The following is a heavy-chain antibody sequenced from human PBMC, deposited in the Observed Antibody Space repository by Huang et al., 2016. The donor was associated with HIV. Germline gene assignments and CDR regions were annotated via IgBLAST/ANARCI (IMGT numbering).Heavy chain of an antibody. CDR1: GGSFNGFY. CDR3: ARRGYYYDGSGFPGFDP. D-gene: IGHD3-22*01. CDR2: INDTGNT. Sequence: QVQLQLWGAGLLKPSETLSLTCAVYGGSFNGFYWSWIRQPPGKGLEWIGEINDTGNTNSDPSLRGRVTMSVNTSKKQFSLQVKSVTVADTAISYCARRGYYYDGSGFPGFDPWGRGALATVSS. V-gene: IGHV4-34*02. J-gene: IGHJ5*02.